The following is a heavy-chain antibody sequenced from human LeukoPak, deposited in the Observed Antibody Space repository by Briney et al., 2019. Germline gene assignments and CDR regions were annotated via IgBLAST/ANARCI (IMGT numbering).Heavy chain of an antibody. CDR3: ARDRLGGSGSYYDNWFDP. V-gene: IGHV1-2*02. D-gene: IGHD3-10*01. CDR2: INPNSGGT. CDR1: GYTFTGYY. Sequence: ASVKVSCKASGYTFTGYYMHWVRQAPGQGLEWMGWINPNSGGTNYAQKLQGRVTMTRDTSISTAYMELSRLRSDDTAVYYCARDRLGGSGSYYDNWFDPWGQGTLVTVSS. J-gene: IGHJ5*02.